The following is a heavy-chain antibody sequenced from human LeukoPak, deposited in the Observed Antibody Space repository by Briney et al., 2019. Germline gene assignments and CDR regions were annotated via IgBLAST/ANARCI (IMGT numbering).Heavy chain of an antibody. CDR1: GFTFNSYS. J-gene: IGHJ4*02. CDR3: ARGSVRGVIRPYFDY. CDR2: ISSNSRYT. D-gene: IGHD3-10*01. V-gene: IGHV3-21*05. Sequence: PGGSLRLSCAASGFTFNSYSMNWVRPAPGKGLEWVSYISSNSRYTNNVHSVKGRLTISSHNAKNSLYLKMNSLRAEDTAVYYCARGSVRGVIRPYFDYWGQGTLVTVSS.